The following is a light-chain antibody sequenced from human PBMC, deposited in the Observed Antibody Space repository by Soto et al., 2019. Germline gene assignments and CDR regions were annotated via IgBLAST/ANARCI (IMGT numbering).Light chain of an antibody. CDR2: AAS. CDR3: PQSDTTPLFT. J-gene: IGKJ3*01. Sequence: DIQMTQSPSSLSASVGDTVTITCRASQTITRHLNWYQQKPGKAPKLLIYAASTLRSGVPSRFSGSGSGTDFPLTISSLRPEDFATYYCPQSDTTPLFTFGPGTKVDIK. V-gene: IGKV1-39*01. CDR1: QTITRH.